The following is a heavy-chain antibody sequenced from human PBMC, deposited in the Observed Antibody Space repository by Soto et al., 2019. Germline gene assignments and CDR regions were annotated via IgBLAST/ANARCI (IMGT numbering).Heavy chain of an antibody. J-gene: IGHJ1*01. CDR3: AKRFRGYRVGND. Sequence: HVRLQQWGAGLLRPSGTLSLTCHVSEGSLTGYYWAWIRQHPGHGLQWIGEIFESGVTYYNPSRKPRVTMSIETSKNQFSLTLTSVPAADTAVYYCAKRFRGYRVGNDWGQGILVTVSS. D-gene: IGHD5-18*01. CDR2: IFESGVT. V-gene: IGHV4-34*02. CDR1: EGSLTGYY.